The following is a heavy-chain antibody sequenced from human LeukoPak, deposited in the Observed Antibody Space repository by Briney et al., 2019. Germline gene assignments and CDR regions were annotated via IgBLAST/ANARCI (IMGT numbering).Heavy chain of an antibody. J-gene: IGHJ5*02. CDR3: ARALYSSSFDP. D-gene: IGHD2-21*01. CDR1: GGSISSGGYS. V-gene: IGHV4-30-2*05. CDR2: IYHSGST. Sequence: SETLSLTCAVSGGSISSGGYSWSWIRQPPGKGLEWIGYIYHSGSTYYNPSLKSRVTISVDTSKNQFSLKLSSVTAADTAVYYCARALYSSSFDPWGQGTLVTVSS.